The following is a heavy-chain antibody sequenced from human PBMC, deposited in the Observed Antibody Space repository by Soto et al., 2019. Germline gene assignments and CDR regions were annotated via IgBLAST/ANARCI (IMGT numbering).Heavy chain of an antibody. CDR2: MYGAGTT. Sequence: EVQLVESGGGLVQPGGSLRLSCAASGFAVSSYYMSWVRQAPGKGLEWVSLMYGAGTTYYADSVKGRFTISRDNSKNTLYLQMTSLRAEDTAVYYCARDGSQRSFQPWGQGTLVTVSS. CDR1: GFAVSSYY. CDR3: ARDGSQRSFQP. V-gene: IGHV3-66*01. J-gene: IGHJ1*01.